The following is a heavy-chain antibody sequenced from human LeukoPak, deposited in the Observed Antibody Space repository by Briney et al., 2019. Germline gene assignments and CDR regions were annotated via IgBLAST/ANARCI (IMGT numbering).Heavy chain of an antibody. V-gene: IGHV1-69*13. CDR1: GGTFSSYA. CDR2: IIPIFGTA. J-gene: IGHJ3*02. Sequence: SVKVSCKASGGTFSSYAISWVRQAPGQGLEWMGGIIPIFGTANYAQKFQGRVTITADESTTTAYMELSSLSSDDTAMYFCARARTSIRFTDSFDIWSQGTLVTVSS. D-gene: IGHD2-21*01. CDR3: ARARTSIRFTDSFDI.